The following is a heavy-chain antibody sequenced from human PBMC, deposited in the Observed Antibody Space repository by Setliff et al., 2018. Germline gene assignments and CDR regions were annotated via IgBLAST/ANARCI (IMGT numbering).Heavy chain of an antibody. Sequence: SETLSLTCAVYGGSFSGYYWSWIRQPPGKGLEWIGEINHSGSTNYNPSPKSRVTMSIDTSKNQFSLKLNSVTAADTAVYYCARDTDGPPYFDYWGQGTLVTVSS. CDR3: ARDTDGPPYFDY. CDR1: GGSFSGYY. CDR2: INHSGST. J-gene: IGHJ4*02. D-gene: IGHD2-8*02. V-gene: IGHV4-34*01.